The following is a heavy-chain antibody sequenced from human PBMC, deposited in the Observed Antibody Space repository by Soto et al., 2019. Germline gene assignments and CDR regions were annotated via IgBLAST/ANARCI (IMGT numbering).Heavy chain of an antibody. V-gene: IGHV4-59*01. D-gene: IGHD3-10*01. CDR2: IYYLGST. Sequence: PSETLSLTCSVSGGSMSEYFWSWIRQSPGKGLEWIGYIYYLGSTDYNPSLKSRVTISVDTSKRQSSLRLTSVTAADTAAYYCARDGYDGSGSPYPAYWGPGTQVTVSS. CDR3: ARDGYDGSGSPYPAY. J-gene: IGHJ4*02. CDR1: GGSMSEYF.